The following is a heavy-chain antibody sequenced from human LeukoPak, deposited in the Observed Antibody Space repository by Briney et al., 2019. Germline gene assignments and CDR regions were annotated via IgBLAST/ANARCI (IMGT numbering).Heavy chain of an antibody. Sequence: PSETLSLTCTVSDGSVSSGSHYWIWIRQPPGQGLEWIGYMYYIGSTNYNPSLKSRVTISIDTSKSQFSLRLSSVTAADTAVYYCARDYYGSGTHLYWGQGTLVTVSS. D-gene: IGHD3-10*01. CDR1: DGSVSSGSHY. V-gene: IGHV4-61*01. CDR3: ARDYYGSGTHLY. J-gene: IGHJ4*02. CDR2: MYYIGST.